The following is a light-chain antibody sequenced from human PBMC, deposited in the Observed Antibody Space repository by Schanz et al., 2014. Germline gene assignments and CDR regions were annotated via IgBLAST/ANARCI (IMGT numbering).Light chain of an antibody. CDR3: GSYTSSYTLVV. CDR2: DVS. Sequence: QSALTQPASVSGSPGQSITISCTGTASDVGGYNYVSWYQQYPGKAPKLLIYDVSHRPSGVSNRFSGSKSGNTASLTISGLQAEDEADYYCGSYTSSYTLVVFGGGTKLTVL. V-gene: IGLV2-14*01. CDR1: ASDVGGYNY. J-gene: IGLJ2*01.